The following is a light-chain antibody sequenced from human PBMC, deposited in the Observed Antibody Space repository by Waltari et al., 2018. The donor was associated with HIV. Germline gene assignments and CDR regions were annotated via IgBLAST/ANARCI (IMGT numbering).Light chain of an antibody. CDR2: DVN. Sequence: QSALTQPRSVSGSPGPSVTISCTGSTGDVGTYNYVSWYYQKSGEAPQLIIYDVNQRPSGVPLRFSGAKSGATASLTISGLQPEDEGDFYCSSYGGSYTFVFGGGTRLTVL. J-gene: IGLJ2*01. V-gene: IGLV2-11*01. CDR1: TGDVGTYNY. CDR3: SSYGGSYTFV.